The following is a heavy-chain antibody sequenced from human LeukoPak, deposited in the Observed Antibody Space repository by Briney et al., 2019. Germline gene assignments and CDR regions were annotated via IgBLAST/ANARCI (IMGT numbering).Heavy chain of an antibody. CDR1: GGTFSSYA. V-gene: IGHV1-69*13. CDR3: AVAYCGGDCQTYYYYGMDV. CDR2: IIPIFGTA. D-gene: IGHD2-21*02. Sequence: SVKVSCKASGGTFSSYAISWVRQAPGQGLEWMGGIIPIFGTANYAQKFQGRVTITADESTSTAYMELSSLRSEDTAVYYCAVAYCGGDCQTYYYYGMDVWGQGTTVTVSS. J-gene: IGHJ6*02.